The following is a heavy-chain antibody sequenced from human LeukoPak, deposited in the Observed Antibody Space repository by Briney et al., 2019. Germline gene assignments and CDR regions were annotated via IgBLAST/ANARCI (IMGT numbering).Heavy chain of an antibody. V-gene: IGHV4-39*01. Sequence: SETLSLTCTVSGGSISSSSYYWGWIRQPPGKGLEWIGSIYYSGSTYYNPSLKSRVTTSVDTSRNQFSLKVRFVTAADTAVYYCARQLEDYTYYDFWSGYTNWFDPWGQGTLVTVSS. CDR3: ARQLEDYTYYDFWSGYTNWFDP. J-gene: IGHJ5*02. CDR1: GGSISSSSYY. CDR2: IYYSGST. D-gene: IGHD3-3*01.